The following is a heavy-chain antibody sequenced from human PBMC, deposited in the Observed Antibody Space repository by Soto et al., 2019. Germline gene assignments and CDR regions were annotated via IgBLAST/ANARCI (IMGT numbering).Heavy chain of an antibody. D-gene: IGHD2-2*01. Sequence: ASVKVSCKASGGTFSSYAISWVRQAPGQGLEWMGGIIPIFGTANYAQKFQGRVTITADESTSTAYMELSSLRSEDTAVYYCAREGYCSSTSCRTNDYWGQGTLVTVSS. CDR1: GGTFSSYA. V-gene: IGHV1-69*13. CDR3: AREGYCSSTSCRTNDY. J-gene: IGHJ4*02. CDR2: IIPIFGTA.